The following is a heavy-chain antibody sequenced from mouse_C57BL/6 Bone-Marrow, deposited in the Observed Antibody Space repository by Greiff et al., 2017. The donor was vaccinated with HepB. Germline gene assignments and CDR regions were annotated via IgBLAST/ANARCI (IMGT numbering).Heavy chain of an antibody. CDR1: GFLFCVFG. J-gene: IGHJ4*01. V-gene: IGHV5-17*01. D-gene: IGHD1-1*01. CDR2: FSSGSSTI. Sequence: VRGVESGGGLVKPGGSLKLPCAASGFLFCVFGLHWVRQAPEKGLEWVAYFSSGSSTIYYADTVKGRFTISRDNAKNTLFLQMTSLRSEDTAMYYCARQMLLRLYAMDYWGQGTSVTVSS. CDR3: ARQMLLRLYAMDY.